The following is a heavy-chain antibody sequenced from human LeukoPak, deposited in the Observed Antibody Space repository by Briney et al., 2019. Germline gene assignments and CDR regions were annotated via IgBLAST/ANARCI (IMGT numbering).Heavy chain of an antibody. V-gene: IGHV4-61*02. Sequence: PSETLSLTCTVSGGSISSGSYYWSWIRQPAGKGLEWIGLIYTSGSTNYNPSLKSRVTISVDTSKNQFSLKLSSVTAADTAVYYCARDPSYCYDSSGYGSSGYYLWGQGTLVTVSS. CDR3: ARDPSYCYDSSGYGSSGYYL. D-gene: IGHD3-22*01. CDR2: IYTSGST. CDR1: GGSISSGSYY. J-gene: IGHJ4*02.